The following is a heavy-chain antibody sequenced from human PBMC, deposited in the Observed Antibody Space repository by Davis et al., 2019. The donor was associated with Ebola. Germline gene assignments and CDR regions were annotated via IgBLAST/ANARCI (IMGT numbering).Heavy chain of an antibody. CDR1: AYTFTGYY. CDR3: ARDGGIVVVPAALSLSYGMDV. Sequence: AASVKVSCKASAYTFTGYYMHWVRQAPGQGLEWMGWINPNSGGTNYAQKFQGWVTMTRDTSISTAYMELSSLRSEDTAVYYCARDGGIVVVPAALSLSYGMDVWGQGTTVTVSS. D-gene: IGHD2-2*01. V-gene: IGHV1-2*04. J-gene: IGHJ6*02. CDR2: INPNSGGT.